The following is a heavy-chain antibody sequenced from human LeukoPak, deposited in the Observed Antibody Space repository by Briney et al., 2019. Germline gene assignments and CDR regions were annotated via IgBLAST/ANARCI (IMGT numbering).Heavy chain of an antibody. V-gene: IGHV3-21*01. Sequence: GGSLRLSCAASGFTFSSYRMNWVRQAPGKGLEWVSSISSSSSYIYYADSVKGRFTISRDNAKNSLYLQMNSLRAEDTAVYYCARSHWGSGAFDIWGQGTMVTVSS. CDR3: ARSHWGSGAFDI. CDR1: GFTFSSYR. J-gene: IGHJ3*02. CDR2: ISSSSSYI. D-gene: IGHD7-27*01.